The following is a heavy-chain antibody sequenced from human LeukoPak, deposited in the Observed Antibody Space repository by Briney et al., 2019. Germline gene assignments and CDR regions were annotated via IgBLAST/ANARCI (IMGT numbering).Heavy chain of an antibody. CDR2: IIPIFGTA. V-gene: IGHV1-69*13. D-gene: IGHD3-9*01. CDR1: GGTFSSYA. J-gene: IGHJ4*02. CDR3: ALDYDILTGRPYYFDY. Sequence: SVKVSCKASGGTFSSYAISWVRQAPGQGLEWMGGIIPIFGTANYAQKFQGRVTITADEFTSTAYMELSSLRSEDTAVYYCALDYDILTGRPYYFDYWGQGTLVTVSS.